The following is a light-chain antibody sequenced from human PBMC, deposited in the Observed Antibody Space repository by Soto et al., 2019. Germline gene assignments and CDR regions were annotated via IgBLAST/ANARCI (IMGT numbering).Light chain of an antibody. Sequence: VMTQSPLSLPVTLGQPASISCRASRSVYRNYLAWYQQKPGQAPRLLIYATSSRATDIPDRFSGSGSGTDFTLTISRLEPEDFAVYYCQQYGSSLWTFGQGTKVDIK. V-gene: IGKV3-20*01. CDR3: QQYGSSLWT. J-gene: IGKJ1*01. CDR2: ATS. CDR1: RSVYRNY.